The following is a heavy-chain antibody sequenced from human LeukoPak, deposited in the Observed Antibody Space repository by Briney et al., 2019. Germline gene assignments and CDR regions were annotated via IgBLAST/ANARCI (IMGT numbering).Heavy chain of an antibody. J-gene: IGHJ4*02. D-gene: IGHD3-22*01. CDR1: GYSISSGYY. Sequence: SETLSLTCTVSGYSISSGYYWGWIRQPPGKGLEWIGSIYHSGSTYYNPSLKSRVTISVDTSKNQFSLKLSSVTAADTAVYYCARGDYYYDSSGYYPLDYWGQGTLVTVSS. V-gene: IGHV4-38-2*02. CDR2: IYHSGST. CDR3: ARGDYYYDSSGYYPLDY.